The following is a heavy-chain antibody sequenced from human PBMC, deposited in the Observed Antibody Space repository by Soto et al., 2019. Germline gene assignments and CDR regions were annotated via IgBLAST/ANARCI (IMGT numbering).Heavy chain of an antibody. CDR1: GGTFSSYA. J-gene: IGHJ2*01. V-gene: IGHV1-69*06. CDR2: IIPIFGTA. Sequence: QVQLVQSGAEVKKPGSSVKVSCKVSGGTFSSYAISWVRQAPGQGLEWMGGIIPIFGTANYAQKFQGRVTITADKSTSTAYMELSSLRSEDTAVYYCARKDTAMVTRNWYFDLWGRGTLVTVSS. D-gene: IGHD5-18*01. CDR3: ARKDTAMVTRNWYFDL.